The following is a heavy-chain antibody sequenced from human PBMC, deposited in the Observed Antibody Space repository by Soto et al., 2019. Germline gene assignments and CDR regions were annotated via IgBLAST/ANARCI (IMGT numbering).Heavy chain of an antibody. CDR2: ISSSGSTI. D-gene: IGHD2-2*01. Sequence: GGSLRLSCAASGFTLSSYEMNWVRQAPGKGLGWVSYISSSGSTIYYADSVKGRFTISRDNAKNSLYLQMNSLRAEDTAVYYCARVSGGTAAYYYHGMDVWGQGTTVTVSS. CDR1: GFTLSSYE. V-gene: IGHV3-48*03. J-gene: IGHJ6*02. CDR3: ARVSGGTAAYYYHGMDV.